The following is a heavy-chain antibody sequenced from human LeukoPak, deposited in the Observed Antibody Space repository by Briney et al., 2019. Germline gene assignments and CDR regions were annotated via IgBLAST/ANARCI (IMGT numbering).Heavy chain of an antibody. CDR3: ARAHYDSSGYGSRFDY. J-gene: IGHJ4*02. D-gene: IGHD3-22*01. V-gene: IGHV4-4*02. Sequence: KNSETLSLTCAVSGGSISSSNWWSWVRQPPGKGLEWIGEIYHSGSTNYNPSLKSRVTISVDKSKNQFSLKLSSVTAADTAVYYCARAHYDSSGYGSRFDYWGQGTLVTVSS. CDR2: IYHSGST. CDR1: GGSISSSNW.